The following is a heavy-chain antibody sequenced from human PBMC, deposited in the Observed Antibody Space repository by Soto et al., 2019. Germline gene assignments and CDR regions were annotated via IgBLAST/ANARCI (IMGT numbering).Heavy chain of an antibody. Sequence: QLQLQESGSGLVKPSQTLSRTCAVSGGSISSGGYSWSSIRQPPGKGVEWIGYIYHSGSTYYNPSRKRRAPIAVDRSKNQLSLKRSSVTAADTAVYYCARAHYGDYGYGMDVWGQGTTVTVSS. V-gene: IGHV4-30-2*01. CDR2: IYHSGST. D-gene: IGHD4-17*01. J-gene: IGHJ6*02. CDR1: GGSISSGGYS. CDR3: ARAHYGDYGYGMDV.